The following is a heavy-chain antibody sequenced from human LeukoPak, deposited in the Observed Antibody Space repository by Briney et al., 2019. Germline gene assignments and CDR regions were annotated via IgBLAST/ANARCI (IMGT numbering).Heavy chain of an antibody. J-gene: IGHJ4*02. Sequence: SETLSLTCTVSGGSISSYYWGWIRQPPGKGLEWIGSIYYSGSTYYNPSLKSRGTISVDTSKNQFSLKLSSVTAADTAVYYCARDLGRYYDSSGYYTSHWGQGTLVTVSS. CDR3: ARDLGRYYDSSGYYTSH. D-gene: IGHD3-22*01. V-gene: IGHV4-39*07. CDR1: GGSISSYY. CDR2: IYYSGST.